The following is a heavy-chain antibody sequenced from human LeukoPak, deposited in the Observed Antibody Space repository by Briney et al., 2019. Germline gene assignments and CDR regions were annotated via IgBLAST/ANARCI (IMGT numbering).Heavy chain of an antibody. CDR1: GGSIGSYY. J-gene: IGHJ4*02. Sequence: SETLSLTSTVSGGSIGSYYWSWIRQPAGKGLEWIGRIYTSGSTNYNPSLKSRVTMSVDTSKNQFSLKLSSVTAADTAVYYCAGAIYYYDSSGYPYWGQGTLVTVSS. CDR2: IYTSGST. D-gene: IGHD3-22*01. V-gene: IGHV4-4*07. CDR3: AGAIYYYDSSGYPY.